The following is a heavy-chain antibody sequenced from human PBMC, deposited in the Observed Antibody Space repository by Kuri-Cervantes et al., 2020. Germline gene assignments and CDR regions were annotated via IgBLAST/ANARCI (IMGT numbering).Heavy chain of an antibody. Sequence: SVKVSCRASGYTFTSYDINWVRQATGQGLEWMGGIIPMFGTAKYAQQFQGRVTITTDESTSKVYMELSGLKSEDTAVYYCARRIAAAATWWFDPWGQGTLVTVSS. CDR3: ARRIAAAATWWFDP. CDR2: IIPMFGTA. V-gene: IGHV1-69*05. J-gene: IGHJ5*02. D-gene: IGHD6-13*01. CDR1: GYTFTSYD.